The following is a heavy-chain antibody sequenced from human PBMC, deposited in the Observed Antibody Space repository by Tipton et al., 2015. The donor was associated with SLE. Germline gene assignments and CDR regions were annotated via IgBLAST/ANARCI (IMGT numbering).Heavy chain of an antibody. Sequence: TLSLTCTVSGGSISDYYWSWIRQPPGKGLEWIGYISYSGSTNYNPSLKSRVIISVDTSKNQFSLKLTSVTVADTAFYYCARDGGTAMFFDYYGMDVWGQGTTVTVSS. D-gene: IGHD5-18*01. J-gene: IGHJ6*02. V-gene: IGHV4-59*01. CDR3: ARDGGTAMFFDYYGMDV. CDR2: ISYSGST. CDR1: GGSISDYY.